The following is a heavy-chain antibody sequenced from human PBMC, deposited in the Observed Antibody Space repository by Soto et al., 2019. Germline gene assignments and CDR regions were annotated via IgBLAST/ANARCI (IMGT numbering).Heavy chain of an antibody. J-gene: IGHJ5*02. D-gene: IGHD2-15*01. CDR1: GGSISSGGSY. CDR3: ARDKYCSGGSCRKNWFDP. V-gene: IGHV4-61*08. CDR2: IYDDGSA. Sequence: PSETLSLTCTVSGGSISSGGSYWSWIRQPPGKGLEWLAYIYDDGSANYNPSLKSRATISLDMSKNQFSLKLTSVTAADTAVYYCARDKYCSGGSCRKNWFDPWGQGTLVTVSS.